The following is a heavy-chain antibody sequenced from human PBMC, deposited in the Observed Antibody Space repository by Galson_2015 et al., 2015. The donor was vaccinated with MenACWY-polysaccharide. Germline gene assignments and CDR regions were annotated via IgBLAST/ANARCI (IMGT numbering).Heavy chain of an antibody. Sequence: SLRLSCAASGFTFSSYAIHWVRQAPGTGLEWVALISFDVNNKYYADSVKGRFTISRDNSKNTLYLQMNNLRPEDTAVYYCARGMSSAVPDYWGQGTLVTVSP. J-gene: IGHJ4*02. D-gene: IGHD3-10*01. CDR2: ISFDVNNK. CDR3: ARGMSSAVPDY. V-gene: IGHV3-30-3*01. CDR1: GFTFSSYA.